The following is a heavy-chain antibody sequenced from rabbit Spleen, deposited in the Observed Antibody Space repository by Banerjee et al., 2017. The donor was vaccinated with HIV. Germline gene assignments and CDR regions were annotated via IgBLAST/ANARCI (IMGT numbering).Heavy chain of an antibody. V-gene: IGHV1S45*01. Sequence: LEESGGGLVKPGGTLTLTCTVSGFSFSSSYWICWVRQAPGKGLEWIACIWTGSSGSTYYASWAKGRFTISKTSSTTVTLQMTSLTVADTATYFCARDRNSGVGDFDPWGPGTLVTVS. CDR1: GFSFSSSYW. D-gene: IGHD1-1*01. CDR3: ARDRNSGVGDFDP. J-gene: IGHJ2*01. CDR2: IWTGSSGST.